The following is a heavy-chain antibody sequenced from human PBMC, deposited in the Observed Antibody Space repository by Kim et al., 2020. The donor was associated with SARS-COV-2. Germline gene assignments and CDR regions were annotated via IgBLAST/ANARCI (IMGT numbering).Heavy chain of an antibody. J-gene: IGHJ4*02. D-gene: IGHD1-1*01. CDR2: ISYDGSNK. V-gene: IGHV3-30*18. CDR1: GFTLSSYG. CDR3: AKDWNDFDY. Sequence: GGSLRLSCAASGFTLSSYGMHWVRQAPGKGLEWVAVISYDGSNKYYADSVKGRFTISRDNSKNTLYLQMNSLRTEDTAVYYCAKDWNDFDYWGQGTLVTVSS.